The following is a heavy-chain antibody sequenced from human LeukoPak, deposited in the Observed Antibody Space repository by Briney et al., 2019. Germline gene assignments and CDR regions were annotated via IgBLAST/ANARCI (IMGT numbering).Heavy chain of an antibody. Sequence: SETLSLTCTVSGGSISSGGYYWSWTRQHPGKGLEWIGYIYYSGSTYYNPSLKSRVTMSVDTSKNQFSLKLSSVTAADTAVYYCARGPTIQLWFDYWGQGTLVTVSS. CDR2: IYYSGST. CDR3: ARGPTIQLWFDY. J-gene: IGHJ4*02. CDR1: GGSISSGGYY. V-gene: IGHV4-31*03. D-gene: IGHD5-18*01.